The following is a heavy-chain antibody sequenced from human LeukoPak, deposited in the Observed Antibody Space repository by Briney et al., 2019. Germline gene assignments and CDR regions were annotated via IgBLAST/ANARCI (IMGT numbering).Heavy chain of an antibody. CDR3: ARGAYCGGDCYYYFDY. Sequence: SETLSLTCTVSGGSISSYYWSWLRQPPGKGLEWIGYIYYSGSTNYNPSLKSRVTISVDTSKNQFSLKLSSVTAADTAVYYCARGAYCGGDCYYYFDYWGQGTLVTVSS. D-gene: IGHD2-21*02. CDR1: GGSISSYY. CDR2: IYYSGST. J-gene: IGHJ4*02. V-gene: IGHV4-59*01.